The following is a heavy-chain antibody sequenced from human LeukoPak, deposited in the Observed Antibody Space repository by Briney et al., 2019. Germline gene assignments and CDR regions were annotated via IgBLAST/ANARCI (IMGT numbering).Heavy chain of an antibody. J-gene: IGHJ4*02. CDR3: ARVLPHDEYYFDY. V-gene: IGHV3-30-3*01. D-gene: IGHD6-6*01. CDR1: GFTFSSYA. CDR2: ISYDGSNK. Sequence: GGSLRLSCAASGFTFSSYAMHWVRQAPGKGLEWVAVISYDGSNKYYADSVKGRFTISRDNSKNTLYLQMNSLRAEDTAVYYCARVLPHDEYYFDYWGQGTLVTVSS.